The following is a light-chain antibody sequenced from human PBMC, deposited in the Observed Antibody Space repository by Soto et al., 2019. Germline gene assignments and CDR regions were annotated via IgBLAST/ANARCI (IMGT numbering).Light chain of an antibody. J-gene: IGKJ1*01. CDR2: WAS. CDR1: QSVLYSSNSENS. V-gene: IGKV4-1*01. CDR3: QQYYSAPLT. Sequence: DIVMTQSPDSLAVSLGERATINCKSSQSVLYSSNSENSLAWYQQKSGQPPKLLIYWASTRESGVPDRFSGSGSGTDFTLTISSLQAEDVAVYYCQQYYSAPLTFGQGTKVEV.